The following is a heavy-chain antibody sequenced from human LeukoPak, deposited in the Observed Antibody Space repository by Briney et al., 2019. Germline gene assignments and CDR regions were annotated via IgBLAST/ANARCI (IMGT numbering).Heavy chain of an antibody. CDR2: INHSGST. CDR1: GGSFSGYY. J-gene: IGHJ6*04. D-gene: IGHD3-10*01. CDR3: ARISMGGSGSYSLGAYYYYYGMDV. V-gene: IGHV4-34*01. Sequence: SETLSLTCAVHGGSFSGYYWSWIRQPPGKGLEWIGEINHSGSTNYNPSLKSRVTISVDTSKNQFSLKLSSVTAADTAVYYCARISMGGSGSYSLGAYYYYYGMDVWGKGTTVTVSS.